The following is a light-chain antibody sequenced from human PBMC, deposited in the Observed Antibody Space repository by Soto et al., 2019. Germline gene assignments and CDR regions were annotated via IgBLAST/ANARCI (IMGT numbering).Light chain of an antibody. Sequence: QSVLTQPPSVSEAPRQRVTISCSGSSSNIGNNAVNWYQQLPGKAPKLLIYYDDLLPSGVSDRFSGSKSGTSASLAISGLQSEDEADYYCAAWDDSLKSVVFGGGTKLTVL. V-gene: IGLV1-36*01. CDR2: YDD. J-gene: IGLJ2*01. CDR1: SSNIGNNA. CDR3: AAWDDSLKSVV.